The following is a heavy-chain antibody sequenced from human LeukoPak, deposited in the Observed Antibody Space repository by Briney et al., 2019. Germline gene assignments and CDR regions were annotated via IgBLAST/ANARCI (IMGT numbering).Heavy chain of an antibody. V-gene: IGHV3-15*01. D-gene: IGHD3-3*01. CDR1: GFTFSNAW. CDR2: IKMKTPGGTK. Sequence: PGPSLRPAWAASGFTFSNAWTSCVRPPPRKGSEWVGCIKMKTPGGTKDYAAAVKGRFTISRDDSTSTLYLQMNSLKTEDAAVYYCTTEYYDFWSGYPDYYYGMDVWGQGTTVTVSS. J-gene: IGHJ6*02. CDR3: TTEYYDFWSGYPDYYYGMDV.